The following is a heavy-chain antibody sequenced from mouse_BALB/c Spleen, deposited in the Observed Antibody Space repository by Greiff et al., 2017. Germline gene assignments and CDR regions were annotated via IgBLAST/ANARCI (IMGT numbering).Heavy chain of an antibody. V-gene: IGHV2-9*02. J-gene: IGHJ4*01. CDR1: GFSLTSYG. Sequence: VKLQESGPGLVAPSQSLSITCTVSGFSLTSYGVHWVRQPPGKGLEWLGVIWAGGSTNYNSALMSRLSISKDNSKSQVFLKMNSLQTDDTAMYYCARFTTVVAPSMDYWGQGTSVTVSS. CDR2: IWAGGST. CDR3: ARFTTVVAPSMDY. D-gene: IGHD1-1*01.